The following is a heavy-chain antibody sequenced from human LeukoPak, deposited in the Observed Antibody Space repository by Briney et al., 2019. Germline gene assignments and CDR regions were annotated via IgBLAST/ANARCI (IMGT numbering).Heavy chain of an antibody. CDR2: INQYGGEI. D-gene: IGHD6-13*01. Sequence: PGGSLRLSCAASGFTFSDYWMTWVRQTPGKGLECAANINQYGGEISYVDSVKGRFTISRDNAKNSLSLQMSSLRVEDTAVYYCVKGPLITAAGTYWGQGTLVTVSS. J-gene: IGHJ4*02. CDR3: VKGPLITAAGTY. V-gene: IGHV3-7*03. CDR1: GFTFSDYW.